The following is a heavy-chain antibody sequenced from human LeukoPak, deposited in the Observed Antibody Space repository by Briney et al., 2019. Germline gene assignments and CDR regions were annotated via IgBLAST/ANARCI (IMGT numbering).Heavy chain of an antibody. CDR1: GFTFSNFG. CDR2: IYNDGSNQ. J-gene: IGHJ5*02. CDR3: AKDGSGPYYSLFDP. V-gene: IGHV3-33*06. D-gene: IGHD2-21*01. Sequence: AGRSLRLSCAASGFTFSNFGMHWVRQAPGKGLEWVAVIYNDGSNQHYADSVRGRFTISRGNSKNTLYLQMSSLRAEDTAVYYCAKDGSGPYYSLFDPWGQGTLVIVSS.